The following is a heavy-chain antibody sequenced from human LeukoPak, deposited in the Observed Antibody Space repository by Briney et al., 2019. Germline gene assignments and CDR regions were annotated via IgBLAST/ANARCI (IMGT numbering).Heavy chain of an antibody. CDR1: RLTFRNFN. CDR3: VSGLYGLGWDY. D-gene: IGHD3-10*01. Sequence: GGSLTLSCTAWRLTFRNFNMQWVRQAPGKGRQVEQGITSDGSSIDYADSVIRRFNICIDNSKSTLYLRLRSLRVEDTALYYCVSGLYGLGWDYWGPGTLVTVSS. J-gene: IGHJ4*02. V-gene: IGHV3-64D*06. CDR2: ITSDGSSI.